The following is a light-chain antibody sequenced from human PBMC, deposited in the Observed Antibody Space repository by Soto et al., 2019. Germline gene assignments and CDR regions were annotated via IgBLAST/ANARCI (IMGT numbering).Light chain of an antibody. V-gene: IGKV1D-12*01. CDR2: AAS. J-gene: IGKJ1*01. Sequence: DIQMTQSPSSVSASVGDRVTITCRASQAISTWLAWYQQKPGKAPKLLIYAASNLQTGVPSRFSGSGSGTDVTLTISSLQPEDFATYYCQQANSFPRTFGQGTKVDIK. CDR3: QQANSFPRT. CDR1: QAISTW.